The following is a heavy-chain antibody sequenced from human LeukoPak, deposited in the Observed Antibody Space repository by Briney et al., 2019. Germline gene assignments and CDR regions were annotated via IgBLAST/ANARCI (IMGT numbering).Heavy chain of an antibody. V-gene: IGHV3-30-3*01. CDR3: ARVRSVVVTAHNFDY. CDR1: GLTFNSYA. J-gene: IGHJ4*02. D-gene: IGHD2-21*02. CDR2: ISYDGGNE. Sequence: TGGSLRLSCAASGLTFNSYAMHWVRQAPGKGLEWVAVISYDGGNEYYADSVKGRFTISRDNSKNTLYLQMNSLRAEDTAVYYCARVRSVVVTAHNFDYWGQGTLVTVSS.